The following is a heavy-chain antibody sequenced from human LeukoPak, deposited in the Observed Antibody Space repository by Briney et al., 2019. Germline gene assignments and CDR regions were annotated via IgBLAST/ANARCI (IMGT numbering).Heavy chain of an antibody. J-gene: IGHJ4*02. Sequence: SQTLSLTCTVSGGSISSGSYYWSWIRQPAGKGLEWIERIYTSGSTNYNPSLKSRVTISVDTSKNQFSLKLSSVTAADTAVYYCARDGEYYDSSGIDYWGQGTLVTVSS. V-gene: IGHV4-61*02. CDR1: GGSISSGSYY. CDR3: ARDGEYYDSSGIDY. D-gene: IGHD3-22*01. CDR2: IYTSGST.